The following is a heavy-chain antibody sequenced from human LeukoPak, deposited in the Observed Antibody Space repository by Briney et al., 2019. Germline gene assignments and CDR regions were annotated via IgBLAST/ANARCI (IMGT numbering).Heavy chain of an antibody. V-gene: IGHV3-74*01. D-gene: IGHD5-12*01. CDR1: GFTFDDYD. Sequence: GGSLRLSCAASGFTFDDYDMSWVRQVPGKGLVWVSRTSLDGRSTTYADSVKGRFTISRDNAKNTLFLQMNSLRAEDTAVYYCARSVYNYGPGADYWGQGTLVTVSS. CDR3: ARSVYNYGPGADY. CDR2: TSLDGRST. J-gene: IGHJ4*02.